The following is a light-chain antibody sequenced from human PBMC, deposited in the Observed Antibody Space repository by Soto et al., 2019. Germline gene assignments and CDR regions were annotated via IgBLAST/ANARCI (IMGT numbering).Light chain of an antibody. V-gene: IGLV2-23*02. CDR2: EVS. J-gene: IGLJ1*01. CDR3: CSYAGSSTYYV. Sequence: QSALTQPASVSGSPGQSITISCTGTSSDVGSYNLVSWYQQHPGEAPKLMIYEVSKRPSGVSNRFSGSKSGNTASLTIFGLQAEDEADYYCCSYAGSSTYYVFGTGTKLT. CDR1: SSDVGSYNL.